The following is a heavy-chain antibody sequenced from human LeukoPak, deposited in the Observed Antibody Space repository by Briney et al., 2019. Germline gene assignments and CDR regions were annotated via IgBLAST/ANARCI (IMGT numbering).Heavy chain of an antibody. CDR1: GGSISSYY. CDR3: ARTYGDSTEFDY. V-gene: IGHV4-59*08. D-gene: IGHD4-17*01. CDR2: IYYSGST. Sequence: SETLSLTCTVSGGSISSYYWSWIRQPPGKGLEWIGYIYYSGSTNHNPSLKSRVTISVDTSKNQFSLKLSSVTAADTAVYYCARTYGDSTEFDYWGQGTLVTVSS. J-gene: IGHJ4*02.